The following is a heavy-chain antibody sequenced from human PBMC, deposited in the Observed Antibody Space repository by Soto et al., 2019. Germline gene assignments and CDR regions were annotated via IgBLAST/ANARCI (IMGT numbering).Heavy chain of an antibody. Sequence: SETLSLTCTVSGGSVSSGSYYWSWIRQPPGKGLEWIGYIYYSGSTNYNPSLKSRVTISVDTSKNQFSLKLSSVTAADTAVYYCAGGQEGSGCYLYYYYGMDVWGQGTTVTVSS. CDR1: GGSVSSGSYY. CDR3: AGGQEGSGCYLYYYYGMDV. J-gene: IGHJ6*02. V-gene: IGHV4-61*01. D-gene: IGHD3-10*01. CDR2: IYYSGST.